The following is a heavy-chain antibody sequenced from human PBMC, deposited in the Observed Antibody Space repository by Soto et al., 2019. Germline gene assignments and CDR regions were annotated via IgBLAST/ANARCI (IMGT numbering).Heavy chain of an antibody. CDR2: IYPGDSDT. D-gene: IGHD6-6*01. CDR3: ARLSPCMAARPYYYYYYGMDV. Sequence: PGESLKISCKGSGYSFTSYWIGWVRQMPGKGLEWMGIIYPGDSDTRYSPSFQGQVTISADKSISTAYLQWSSLKASDTAMYYCARLSPCMAARPYYYYYYGMDVWGQGTTVTVSS. CDR1: GYSFTSYW. J-gene: IGHJ6*02. V-gene: IGHV5-51*01.